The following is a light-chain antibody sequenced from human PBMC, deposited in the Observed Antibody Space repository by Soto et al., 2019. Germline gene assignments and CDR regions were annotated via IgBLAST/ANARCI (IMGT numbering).Light chain of an antibody. V-gene: IGKV3-20*01. J-gene: IGKJ4*01. CDR1: QSVSSSY. CDR3: QQYVSPPRT. CDR2: GAS. Sequence: EIVLTQSPGTLSLSPGERATLSCRASQSVSSSYLAWYQQKPGQAPRLLIYGASSRATGIPDRFSGSGSGTDFTLTINSREPEDFAVYYCQQYVSPPRTVGGGTKVDIK.